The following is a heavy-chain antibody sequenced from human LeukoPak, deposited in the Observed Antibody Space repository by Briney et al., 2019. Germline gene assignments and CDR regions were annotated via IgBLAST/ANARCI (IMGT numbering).Heavy chain of an antibody. CDR2: INPNSGGT. J-gene: IGHJ4*02. V-gene: IGHV1-2*02. Sequence: GASVKVSCKASGYTFTDYYMHWVRQAPGQGFEWMGWINPNSGGTNYAQNFQGRVTMTRDTSISTAYMELSRLTSDDTAVYYCARRLDYYDSRTYYRSFDYWGQGTLVTVSS. D-gene: IGHD3-22*01. CDR1: GYTFTDYY. CDR3: ARRLDYYDSRTYYRSFDY.